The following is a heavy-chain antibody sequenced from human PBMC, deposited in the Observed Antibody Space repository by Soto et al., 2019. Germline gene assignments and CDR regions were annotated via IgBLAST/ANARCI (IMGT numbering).Heavy chain of an antibody. Sequence: SQTLSLTCAISGDSVSSNSAAWNWIRQSPSRGLEWLGRTYYRSKWYNGYAVSVKSRITINPDTSKNQFSLQLNSVAPEDTAVYYCARESSSWYYYYYGMDVWGQGTTVTVSS. CDR2: TYYRSKWYN. CDR3: ARESSSWYYYYYGMDV. CDR1: GDSVSSNSAA. D-gene: IGHD6-13*01. V-gene: IGHV6-1*01. J-gene: IGHJ6*02.